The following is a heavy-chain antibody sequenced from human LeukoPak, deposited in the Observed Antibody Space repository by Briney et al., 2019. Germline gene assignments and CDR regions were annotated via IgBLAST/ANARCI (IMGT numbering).Heavy chain of an antibody. CDR1: GGSFSGYY. J-gene: IGHJ6*03. D-gene: IGHD1-14*01. CDR3: ARVPERCPPCYYHYYYMDV. CDR2: INHSGST. Sequence: SETLSLTCAVYGGSFSGYYWSWIRQPPGKGLEWIGEINHSGSTNYNPSLKSRVTISVDTSKNQFSLKLSSVTAADTAVYYCARVPERCPPCYYHYYYMDVWGKGTTVTVSS. V-gene: IGHV4-34*01.